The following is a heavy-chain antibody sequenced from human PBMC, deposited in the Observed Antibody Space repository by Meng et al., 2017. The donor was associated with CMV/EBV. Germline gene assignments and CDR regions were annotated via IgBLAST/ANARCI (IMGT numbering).Heavy chain of an antibody. J-gene: IGHJ4*02. V-gene: IGHV4-59*01. CDR3: ARDRGDYDFWSGYSPSLLFDC. CDR2: IYYSGST. Sequence: SETLSLTCTVSGGSISSYYWSWIRQPPGKGLEWIGYIYYSGSTNYNPSLKSRVTISVDTSKNQFSLKLSSVTAADTAVYYCARDRGDYDFWSGYSPSLLFDCWGQGTLVTVSS. D-gene: IGHD3-3*01. CDR1: GGSISSYY.